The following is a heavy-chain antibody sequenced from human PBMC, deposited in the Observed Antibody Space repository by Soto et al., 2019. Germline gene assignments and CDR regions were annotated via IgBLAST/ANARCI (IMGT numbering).Heavy chain of an antibody. V-gene: IGHV4-61*01. D-gene: IGHD2-2*01. J-gene: IGHJ6*02. CDR1: SGSVSRHSYY. CDR2: IYYSGST. Sequence: QVQLQESGPGLVRPSETLSLTCTVSSGSVSRHSYYWSWIRQPPGKVLEWIGYIYYSGSTYYNPSLKSQVTISVDTSKNQFALKLRSVTAADTAVYYCARTYCSSASCYGIYYFGMDGWGQGTTVIVSS. CDR3: ARTYCSSASCYGIYYFGMDG.